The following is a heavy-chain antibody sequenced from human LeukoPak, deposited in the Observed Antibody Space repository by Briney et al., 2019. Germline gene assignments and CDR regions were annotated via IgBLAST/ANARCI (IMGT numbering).Heavy chain of an antibody. CDR1: GGSFSGYY. Sequence: SETLSLTCAVYGGSFSGYYWSWIRQPPGKGLEWIGEINHSGSTNYNPSLKSRVTISVDTSKNQFSLKLSSVTAAVTAVYYCARLNYYYDSQLLGQSNWFDPWGQGTLVTVSS. CDR2: INHSGST. D-gene: IGHD3-22*01. J-gene: IGHJ5*02. CDR3: ARLNYYYDSQLLGQSNWFDP. V-gene: IGHV4-34*01.